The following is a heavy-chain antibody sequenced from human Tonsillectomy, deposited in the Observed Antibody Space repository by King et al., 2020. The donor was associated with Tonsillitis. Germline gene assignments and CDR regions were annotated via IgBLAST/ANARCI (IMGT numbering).Heavy chain of an antibody. CDR1: GFTFSSYW. CDR3: AKGRWPGRRLSLDY. V-gene: IGHV3-7*01. J-gene: IGHJ4*02. D-gene: IGHD5-24*01. Sequence: QLVQSGGDLVQPGGSLRLSCSASGFTFSSYWMSWVRQAPGKGLEWVANMKQDGSEEYYLGSVKGRFTISRDNTKNSLYLQMNSLRVEDTAVYYCAKGRWPGRRLSLDYWGQGTLVTVSS. CDR2: MKQDGSEE.